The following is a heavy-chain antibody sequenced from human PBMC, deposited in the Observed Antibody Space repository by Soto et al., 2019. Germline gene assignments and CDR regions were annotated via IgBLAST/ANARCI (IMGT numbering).Heavy chain of an antibody. J-gene: IGHJ6*02. D-gene: IGHD6-25*01. V-gene: IGHV3-48*03. CDR3: ARDGLAASYYYYYGMDV. CDR1: GFTFSSYE. Sequence: GGSLRLSCAASGFTFSSYEMNWVRRAPGKGLEWVSYISSSGSTIYYADSVKGRFTISRDNAKNSLYLQMNSLRAEDTAVYYCARDGLAASYYYYYGMDVWGQGTTVTVSS. CDR2: ISSSGSTI.